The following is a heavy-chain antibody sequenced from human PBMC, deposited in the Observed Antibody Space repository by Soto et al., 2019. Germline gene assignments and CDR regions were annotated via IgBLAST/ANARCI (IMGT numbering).Heavy chain of an antibody. CDR3: ARDRDSGYDSLDD. V-gene: IGHV1-69*13. Sequence: SVKVSCNASGGTFSSYASSWVRQAPGQGLEWMGGIIPIFGTANYAQKFQGRVTITADESTSTAYMELSSLRSEDMAVYYCARDRDSGYDSLDDWGQGTLVTVSS. J-gene: IGHJ4*02. D-gene: IGHD5-12*01. CDR2: IIPIFGTA. CDR1: GGTFSSYA.